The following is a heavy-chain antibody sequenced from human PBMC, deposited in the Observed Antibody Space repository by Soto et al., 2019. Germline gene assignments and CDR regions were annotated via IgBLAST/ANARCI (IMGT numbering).Heavy chain of an antibody. CDR2: INHSGST. D-gene: IGHD4-17*01. CDR3: ARGLLDYGDYDAFDI. J-gene: IGHJ3*02. Sequence: SSETLSLTCAVYGGSFSGYYWSWIRQPPGKGLEWIGEINHSGSTNYNPSLKSRVTISVDTSKNQFSLKLSSVTAADTAVYYCARGLLDYGDYDAFDIWGQGTMVTVSS. V-gene: IGHV4-34*01. CDR1: GGSFSGYY.